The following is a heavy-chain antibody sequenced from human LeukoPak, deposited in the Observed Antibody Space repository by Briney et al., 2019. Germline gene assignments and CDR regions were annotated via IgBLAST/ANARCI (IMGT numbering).Heavy chain of an antibody. V-gene: IGHV3-21*05. J-gene: IGHJ4*02. CDR2: ISSSSSYT. CDR3: ARDSGVVAATPGDY. Sequence: GGSLRLSCAASGFTFSSYSMNWVRQAPGKGLEWVSYISSSSSYTNYADSVKGRFTISRDNAKNSLYLQMNSLRDEDTAVYYCARDSGVVAATPGDYWGQGTLVTVSS. CDR1: GFTFSSYS. D-gene: IGHD2-15*01.